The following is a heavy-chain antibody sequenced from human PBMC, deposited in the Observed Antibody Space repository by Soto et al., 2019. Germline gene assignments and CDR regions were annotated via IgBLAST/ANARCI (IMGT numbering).Heavy chain of an antibody. CDR3: AREIVTAGGNNYFDP. J-gene: IGHJ5*02. Sequence: SETLSLTCGVSGGTVASSHWWSWVRQSPGRGLEWIGNVYHTGDTNFNPSLQSRVTFSVDKSNNQFSLRLTSVTAADTAVYFCAREIVTAGGNNYFDPWGPGTLVTSPQ. V-gene: IGHV4-4*02. CDR2: VYHTGDT. D-gene: IGHD2-21*02. CDR1: GGTVASSHW.